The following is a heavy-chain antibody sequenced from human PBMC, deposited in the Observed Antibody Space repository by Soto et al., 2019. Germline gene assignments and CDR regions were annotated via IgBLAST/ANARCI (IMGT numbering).Heavy chain of an antibody. CDR1: GYTFTSYA. CDR3: ARGETGPRYYYYYGMDV. J-gene: IGHJ6*02. D-gene: IGHD1-26*01. V-gene: IGHV1-3*01. CDR2: INAGNGNT. Sequence: ASVKVSCKASGYTFTSYAMHWVRQAPGQRLEWMGWINAGNGNTKYSQKFQGRVTITRDTSASTAYMELSSLRSEDTAVYYCARGETGPRYYYYYGMDVWGQGTTVTVSS.